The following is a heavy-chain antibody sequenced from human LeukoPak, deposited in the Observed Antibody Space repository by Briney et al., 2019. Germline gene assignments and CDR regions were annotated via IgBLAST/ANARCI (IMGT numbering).Heavy chain of an antibody. CDR1: GGTFSSYA. J-gene: IGHJ4*02. V-gene: IGHV1-69*01. Sequence: SVKVSCKASGGTFSSYAISWVRQAPGQGLEWMGGIIPIFGTANYAQKFQGRVTITADESTSTAYMELSSLRSEDTAVYYCAREGIAAAPSRLDWGQGTLVTVSS. CDR2: IIPIFGTA. CDR3: AREGIAAAPSRLD. D-gene: IGHD6-13*01.